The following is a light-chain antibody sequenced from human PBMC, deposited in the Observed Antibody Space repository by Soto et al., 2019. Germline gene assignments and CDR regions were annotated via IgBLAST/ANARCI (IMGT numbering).Light chain of an antibody. V-gene: IGKV3-11*01. Sequence: LTQSPATLSLSPGERATLSCRASQSVSTYLSWYQQKPGQAPRLLIYDASNRATGIPARFSGSGSATDFTLTISSLEPEDFAVYYCQQRSSWITFGQGTLLEVK. CDR2: DAS. CDR3: QQRSSWIT. CDR1: QSVSTY. J-gene: IGKJ5*01.